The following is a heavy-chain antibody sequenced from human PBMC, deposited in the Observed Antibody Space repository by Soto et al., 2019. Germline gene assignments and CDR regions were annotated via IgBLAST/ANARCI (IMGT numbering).Heavy chain of an antibody. D-gene: IGHD1-1*01. Sequence: GGSLRLSCAASGVTFSSYSMNWVRQAPGKGLEWVSYISSSSSTIYYADSVKGRFTISRDNAKNSLYLQMNSLRDEDTAVYYCARDASNVLNSELCYGMDVWGQGTTVTVSS. CDR2: ISSSSSTI. V-gene: IGHV3-48*02. CDR3: ARDASNVLNSELCYGMDV. J-gene: IGHJ6*02. CDR1: GVTFSSYS.